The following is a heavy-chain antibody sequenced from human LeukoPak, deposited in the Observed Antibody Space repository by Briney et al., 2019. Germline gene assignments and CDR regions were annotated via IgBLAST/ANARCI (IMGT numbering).Heavy chain of an antibody. CDR3: ARGQKYTSGYTVTELGSRYFDY. CDR2: ISSSSSYI. Sequence: GGSLRLSCAASGFTFSSYSMNWVRQAPGKGLEWVSSISSSSSYIYHADSVKGRFTISRDNAKNSLYLQMNSLRAEDTAVYYCARGQKYTSGYTVTELGSRYFDYWGQGTLVTVSS. J-gene: IGHJ4*02. D-gene: IGHD5-18*01. V-gene: IGHV3-21*04. CDR1: GFTFSSYS.